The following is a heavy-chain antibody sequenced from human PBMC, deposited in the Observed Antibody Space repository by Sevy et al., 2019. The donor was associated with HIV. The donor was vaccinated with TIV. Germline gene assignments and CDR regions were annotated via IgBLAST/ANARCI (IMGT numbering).Heavy chain of an antibody. J-gene: IGHJ5*02. D-gene: IGHD3-10*01. CDR3: ARDRGEILRSAFKS. V-gene: IGHV3-30*04. Sequence: HGGSLRLSCAASGFTFSEFGMHWVRQAPGKGLEWVAVISHDGRNNKYNEDSVKGRFTISRDNSKNTLYLQMNSLRADDTAIYYCARDRGEILRSAFKSWGQGTLVTVSS. CDR2: ISHDGRNNK. CDR1: GFTFSEFG.